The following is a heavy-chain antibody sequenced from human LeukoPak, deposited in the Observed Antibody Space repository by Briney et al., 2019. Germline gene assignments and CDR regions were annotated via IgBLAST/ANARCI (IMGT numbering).Heavy chain of an antibody. Sequence: GEALKISCKGSGYSFTSYWIGWVRQMPGKGREWMGIVYPGDSDTRYSPSFQGQVTLSADKSISTAYLQWSSLKASDTAMYYCERVSRGYNPFDYWGQGTLVTVSS. CDR1: GYSFTSYW. CDR3: ERVSRGYNPFDY. V-gene: IGHV5-51*01. CDR2: VYPGDSDT. D-gene: IGHD5-24*01. J-gene: IGHJ4*02.